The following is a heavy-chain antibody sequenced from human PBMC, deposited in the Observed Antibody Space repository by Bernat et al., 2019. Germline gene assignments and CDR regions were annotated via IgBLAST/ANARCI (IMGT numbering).Heavy chain of an antibody. D-gene: IGHD4-17*01. J-gene: IGHJ4*02. Sequence: EVQLVESGGGLVQPGGSLRLSCAASGFTVSSNYMSWVRQAPGKGLEWVSVIYSGGSTYYADSVKGRFTISRDNSKNTLYLQMNSLRAEDTAVYYCAGGIRVLNADTVTSYHWGQGTLVTVSS. CDR3: AGGIRVLNADTVTSYH. V-gene: IGHV3-66*01. CDR2: IYSGGST. CDR1: GFTVSSNY.